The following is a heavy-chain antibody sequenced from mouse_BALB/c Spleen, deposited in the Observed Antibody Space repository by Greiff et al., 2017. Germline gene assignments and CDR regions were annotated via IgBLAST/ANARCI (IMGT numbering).Heavy chain of an antibody. J-gene: IGHJ4*01. CDR1: GFTFSSYA. CDR2: ISSGGST. V-gene: IGHV5-6-5*01. D-gene: IGHD2-1*01. Sequence: EVQVVESGGGLVKPGGSLKLSCAASGFTFSSYAMSWVRQTPEKRLEWVASISSGGSTYYPDSVKGRFTISRDNARNILYLQMSSLRSEDTAMYYCARGHYGNYDYYAMDYWGQGTSVTVAS. CDR3: ARGHYGNYDYYAMDY.